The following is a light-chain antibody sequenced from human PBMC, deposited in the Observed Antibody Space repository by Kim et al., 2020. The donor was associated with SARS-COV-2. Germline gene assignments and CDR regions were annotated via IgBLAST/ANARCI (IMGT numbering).Light chain of an antibody. Sequence: SYELTQQPSVSVAPGKTARITCGGNNIGSKSVHWYQQKPGQAPVLVIYYDSDRPSGIPERFSGSNSGNTATLTISRVEAGDEADYYCQVWDSSSDNVVFG. CDR1: NIGSKS. CDR2: YDS. CDR3: QVWDSSSDNVV. V-gene: IGLV3-21*04. J-gene: IGLJ2*01.